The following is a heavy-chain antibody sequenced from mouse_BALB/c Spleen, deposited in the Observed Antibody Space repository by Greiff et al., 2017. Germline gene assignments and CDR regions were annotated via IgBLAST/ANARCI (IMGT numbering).Heavy chain of an antibody. CDR1: GYSITSGYY. V-gene: IGHV3-6*02. D-gene: IGHD1-1*01. J-gene: IGHJ3*01. CDR3: ARGYYYGSSPFAY. Sequence: EVKLMESGPGLVKPSQSLSLTCSVTGYSITSGYYWNWIRQFPGNKLEWMGYISYDGSNNYNPSLKNRISITRDTSKNQFFLKLNSVTTEDTATYYCARGYYYGSSPFAYWGQGTLVTVSA. CDR2: ISYDGSN.